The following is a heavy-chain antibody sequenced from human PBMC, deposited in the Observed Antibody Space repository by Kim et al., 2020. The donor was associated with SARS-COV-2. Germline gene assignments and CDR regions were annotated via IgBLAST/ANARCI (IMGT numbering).Heavy chain of an antibody. CDR2: IWYDGGNK. CDR3: ARDGGGGGEGVYGIDV. J-gene: IGHJ6*01. D-gene: IGHD3-16*01. Sequence: GRSLRLSCAASGFTFSNYGMHWVRQAPGKGLEWVALIWYDGGNKYYGDSVKGRFTISRDKSKNTLYVQMNSLRGEETAVYYCARDGGGGGEGVYGIDVLG. CDR1: GFTFSNYG. V-gene: IGHV3-33*01.